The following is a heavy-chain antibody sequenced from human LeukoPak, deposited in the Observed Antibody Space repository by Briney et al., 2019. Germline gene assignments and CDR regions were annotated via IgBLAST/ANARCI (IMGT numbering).Heavy chain of an antibody. CDR2: IKQDGSEK. CDR1: GFTFSSYW. D-gene: IGHD1-26*01. J-gene: IGHJ4*02. CDR3: AKPIVGATFDFDY. V-gene: IGHV3-7*03. Sequence: GGSLRLSCAASGFTFSSYWMSWVRQAPGKGLEWVANIKQDGSEKYYVDSVKGRFTISRDNAKNSLYLQMNSLRAEDTAVYYCAKPIVGATFDFDYWGQGTLVTVSS.